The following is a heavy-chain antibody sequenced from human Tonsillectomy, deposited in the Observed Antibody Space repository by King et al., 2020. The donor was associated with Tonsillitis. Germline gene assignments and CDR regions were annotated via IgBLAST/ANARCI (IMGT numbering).Heavy chain of an antibody. CDR3: ARHLVLWFGESSFDF. V-gene: IGHV4-59*08. J-gene: IGHJ4*02. D-gene: IGHD3-10*01. CDR2: IYYSGST. Sequence: QLQLQESGPGLVKPSETLSLTCTVSGGSISSYYWSWIRQPPGKGLEWIGYIYYSGSTNYNPSLKSRVTISVDTSKNQFSLKLSSVTAADTAVYYCARHLVLWFGESSFDFWGQGTLVTVSS. CDR1: GGSISSYY.